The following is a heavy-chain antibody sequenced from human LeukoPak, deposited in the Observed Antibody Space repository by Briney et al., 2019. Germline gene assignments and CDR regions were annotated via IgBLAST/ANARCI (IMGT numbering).Heavy chain of an antibody. V-gene: IGHV4-34*01. Sequence: SETLSLTCAVYGGSFSGYYWSWIRQPPGKGLEWIGEINHSGSTNYNPSLKSRVTISVDTSKDQFSLKLSSVTAADTAVYYCARGRGDYWGQGTLVTVSS. J-gene: IGHJ4*02. CDR3: ARGRGDY. CDR2: INHSGST. CDR1: GGSFSGYY.